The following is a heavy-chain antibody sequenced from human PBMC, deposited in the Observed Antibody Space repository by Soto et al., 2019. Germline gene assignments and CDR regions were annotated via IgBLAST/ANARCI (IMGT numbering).Heavy chain of an antibody. CDR2: IWNDGSNK. D-gene: IGHD2-21*02. Sequence: GSLRLSCAASGFTFSSYGMHWVRQAPGKGLEWVAVIWNDGSNKYYADSVMDRFTISRDNSKNTLYLQMNSLRAEDTAGYYCARGGFIVVVTAFFDYWGQGTLVTVSS. J-gene: IGHJ4*02. CDR1: GFTFSSYG. CDR3: ARGGFIVVVTAFFDY. V-gene: IGHV3-33*01.